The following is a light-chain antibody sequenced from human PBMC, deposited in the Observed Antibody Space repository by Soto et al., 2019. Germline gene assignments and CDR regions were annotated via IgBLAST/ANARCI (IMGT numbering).Light chain of an antibody. J-gene: IGKJ2*03. CDR1: QSISTW. CDR2: KAS. V-gene: IGKV1-5*03. CDR3: QQYTSYYS. Sequence: DIQMTQSPATLSASVGDTVNITCRASQSISTWLAWYQQKPGKAPTLLIYKASTLHSGVPSRFSGSGSGADFTLTTSRLQPDDFGTFYCQQYTSYYSFGQGTKLEIK.